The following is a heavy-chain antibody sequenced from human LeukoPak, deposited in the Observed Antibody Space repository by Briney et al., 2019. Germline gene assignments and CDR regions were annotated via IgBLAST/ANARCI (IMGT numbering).Heavy chain of an antibody. D-gene: IGHD3-22*01. Sequence: EASVKVSCKASGYTFTGYYMHWVRQAPGQGLEWMGWINPNSGGTNYAQKFQGRVTMTRDTSISTAYMELSRLRSDGTAVYYCARGESSYYYDSSGYFNWFDPWGQGTLVTVSS. J-gene: IGHJ5*02. CDR1: GYTFTGYY. CDR3: ARGESSYYYDSSGYFNWFDP. V-gene: IGHV1-2*02. CDR2: INPNSGGT.